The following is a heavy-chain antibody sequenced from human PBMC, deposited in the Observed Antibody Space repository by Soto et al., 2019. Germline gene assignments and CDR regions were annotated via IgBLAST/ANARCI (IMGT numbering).Heavy chain of an antibody. CDR1: GGSVSSGSYY. CDR3: ASSYYDFWSGYYDYYYGMDV. CDR2: IYYSGST. D-gene: IGHD3-3*01. V-gene: IGHV4-61*01. Sequence: SETLSLTCTVSGGSVSSGSYYWSWIRQPPGKGLEWIGYIYYSGSTNYNPSLKSRVTISVDTSKNQFSLKLSSVTAADTAVYYCASSYYDFWSGYYDYYYGMDVWGQGTTVTVSS. J-gene: IGHJ6*02.